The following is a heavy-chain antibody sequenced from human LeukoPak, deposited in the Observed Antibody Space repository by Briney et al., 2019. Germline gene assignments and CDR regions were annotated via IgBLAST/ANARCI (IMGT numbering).Heavy chain of an antibody. CDR3: ARGLDRGNYYYMDV. CDR1: GGSISSYY. J-gene: IGHJ6*03. V-gene: IGHV4-59*01. CDR2: IYYSGST. D-gene: IGHD3/OR15-3a*01. Sequence: PSETLSLTCTVSGGSISSYYWSWIRQPPGKGLEWIGYIYYSGSTNYNPSLKSRVTISVDTSKNQFSLKLSSVTAADTAVYYCARGLDRGNYYYMDVWGKGTTVIVSS.